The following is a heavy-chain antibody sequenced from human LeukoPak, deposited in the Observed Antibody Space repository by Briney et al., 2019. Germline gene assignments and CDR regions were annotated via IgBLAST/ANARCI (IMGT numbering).Heavy chain of an antibody. Sequence: GASVKISCKASGYTFTTYYMHWVRQAPGQGLEWMGIINPSGGGTNYAQEFQGRVTMTRDTSTSTVYMDLNNLRSDDTAVYYCARGKPTNYSAYLYYLHSWGQGTLVTVSS. J-gene: IGHJ4*02. CDR2: INPSGGGT. CDR1: GYTFTTYY. CDR3: ARGKPTNYSAYLYYLHS. V-gene: IGHV1-46*01. D-gene: IGHD4-17*01.